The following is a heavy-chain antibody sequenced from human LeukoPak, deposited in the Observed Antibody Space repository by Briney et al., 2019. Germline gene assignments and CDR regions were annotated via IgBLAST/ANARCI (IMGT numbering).Heavy chain of an antibody. V-gene: IGHV4-59*01. CDR3: ARDRGAYYDYVWGSYRPMNWFDP. J-gene: IGHJ5*02. Sequence: SETLSLTCTVSGGSISSYYWSWIRQPPGPGLEWIGYIYYSGSTNYNPSLKSRVTISVDTSKNQFSLKLSSVTAADTAVYYCARDRGAYYDYVWGSYRPMNWFDPWGQGTLVTVSS. CDR2: IYYSGST. CDR1: GGSISSYY. D-gene: IGHD3-16*02.